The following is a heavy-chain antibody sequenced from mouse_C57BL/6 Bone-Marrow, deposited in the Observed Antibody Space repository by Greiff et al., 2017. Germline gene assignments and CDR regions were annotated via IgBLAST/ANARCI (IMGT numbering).Heavy chain of an antibody. D-gene: IGHD2-5*01. V-gene: IGHV5-4*01. CDR3: ARSYYSNSAWFAY. J-gene: IGHJ3*01. Sequence: DVQLQESGGGLVKPGGSLKLSCAASGFTFSSYAMSWVRQTPEKRLEWVATISDGGSYTYYPDNVKGRFTISRDNAKNNLYLQMSHLKSEDTAMYYCARSYYSNSAWFAYWGQGTLVTVSA. CDR1: GFTFSSYA. CDR2: ISDGGSYT.